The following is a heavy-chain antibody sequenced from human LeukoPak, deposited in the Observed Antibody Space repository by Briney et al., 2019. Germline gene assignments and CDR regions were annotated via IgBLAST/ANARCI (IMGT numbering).Heavy chain of an antibody. J-gene: IGHJ4*02. Sequence: SETLSLTCSVSNYSISRTYHWGWIRQPPGKGLEWMGTIYHSGTTYYSPSLKSRVTISIHTSKNQFSLRLTSVTAADTAVYYCATMMYGSGNYYNSDYWGQGTLVTVSS. CDR3: ATMMYGSGNYYNSDY. CDR2: IYHSGTT. V-gene: IGHV4-38-2*02. CDR1: NYSISRTYH. D-gene: IGHD3-10*01.